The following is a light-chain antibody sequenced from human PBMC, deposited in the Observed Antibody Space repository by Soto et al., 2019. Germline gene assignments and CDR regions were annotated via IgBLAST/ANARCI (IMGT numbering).Light chain of an antibody. CDR2: GAS. V-gene: IGKV3-20*01. CDR1: QSVSSSY. J-gene: IGKJ1*01. Sequence: ESVMTQSPGTLSLSPGERATLSCRASQSVSSSYLDWYQQKPGQAPRLLIYGASSRATGIPDRFSGSGSGTDFPLTISRLEPEDFAVYYCQQYGSSPRTFGQGTKVEIK. CDR3: QQYGSSPRT.